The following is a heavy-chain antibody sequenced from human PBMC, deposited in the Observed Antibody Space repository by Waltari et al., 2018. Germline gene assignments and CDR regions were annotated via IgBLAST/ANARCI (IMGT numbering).Heavy chain of an antibody. V-gene: IGHV3-72*01. D-gene: IGHD1-26*01. J-gene: IGHJ4*02. CDR2: SKNKRGNYAI. Sequence: VQLQQWGAGLLKPSETLSLTCAVYGGSFSGYYWSWIRQPPGKGLEWIGRSKNKRGNYAIEYAASVRGRFIISRDDARKSLILQMNSLTTEDTAVYYCASRHYGSSDYWGQGTLVTVSS. CDR1: GGSFSGYY. CDR3: ASRHYGSSDY.